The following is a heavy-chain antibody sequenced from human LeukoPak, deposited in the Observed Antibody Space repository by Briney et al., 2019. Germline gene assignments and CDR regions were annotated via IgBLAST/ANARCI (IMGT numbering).Heavy chain of an antibody. CDR1: GFTFSSYS. J-gene: IGHJ4*02. CDR2: ISSDSSTV. CDR3: ARDKTYSDFWL. V-gene: IGHV3-48*01. D-gene: IGHD3-3*01. Sequence: PGGSLRLSCAASGFTFSSYSMNWFRQAPGKGLEWISYISSDSSTVYFADSVKGRFTISRDNAKNSLYLQMNSQRAEDTAVYFCARDKTYSDFWLWGQGTLVTVSS.